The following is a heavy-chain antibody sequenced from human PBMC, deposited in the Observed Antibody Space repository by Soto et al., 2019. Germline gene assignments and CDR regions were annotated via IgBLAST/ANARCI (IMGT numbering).Heavy chain of an antibody. CDR1: GFTFSSYA. CDR3: AREGQYYYGPAGHFDY. D-gene: IGHD3-10*01. J-gene: IGHJ4*02. CDR2: ISYDGSNK. V-gene: IGHV3-30-3*01. Sequence: QVQLVESGGGVVQPGRSLRLSCAASGFTFSSYAMHWVRQAPGKGLEWVAVISYDGSNKYYADSVKGRFTISRDNSKNTLYLQMNSLRAEDTAVYYCAREGQYYYGPAGHFDYWGLGTLVTVSS.